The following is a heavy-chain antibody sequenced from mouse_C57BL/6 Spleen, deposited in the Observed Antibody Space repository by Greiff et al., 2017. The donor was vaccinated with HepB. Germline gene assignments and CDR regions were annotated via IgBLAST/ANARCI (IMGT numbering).Heavy chain of an antibody. CDR1: GFTFSSYA. V-gene: IGHV5-9-1*02. D-gene: IGHD2-4*01. J-gene: IGHJ2*01. CDR2: ISSGGDYI. CDR3: TRDHDSDD. Sequence: EVNVVESGEGLVKPGGSLKLSCAASGFTFSSYAMSWVRQTPEKRLEWVAYISSGGDYIYYADTVKGRFTISRDNARNTLYLRMSSLESEDTAVYYCTRDHDSDDWGQGTTLTVSS.